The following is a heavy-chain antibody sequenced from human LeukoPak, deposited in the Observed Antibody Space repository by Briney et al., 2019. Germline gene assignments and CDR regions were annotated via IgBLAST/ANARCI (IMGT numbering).Heavy chain of an antibody. CDR1: GFTFTNYW. CDR2: ISGSGGST. J-gene: IGHJ4*02. CDR3: AKETAPLEWLLPFDY. D-gene: IGHD3-3*01. V-gene: IGHV3-23*01. Sequence: GGSLRLSCAASGFTFTNYWMTWVRQAPGKGLEWVSAISGSGGSTYYADSVKGRFTISRDNSKNTLYLQMNSLRAEDTAVYYCAKETAPLEWLLPFDYWGQGTLVTVSS.